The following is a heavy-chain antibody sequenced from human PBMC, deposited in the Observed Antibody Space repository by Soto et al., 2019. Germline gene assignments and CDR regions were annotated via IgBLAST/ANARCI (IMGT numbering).Heavy chain of an antibody. Sequence: EVQLVESGGGLVQPGGSLRLSCAASGFTFSDHYMDWVRQAPGKGLEWVGRSRNKANSYSTEYAASVKGRFTISRYESKNSLYLQMNRLKTEDTDVYYCARFSGSYTRGLDYWGQGTLVTVSS. J-gene: IGHJ4*02. D-gene: IGHD1-26*01. CDR1: GFTFSDHY. CDR3: ARFSGSYTRGLDY. CDR2: SRNKANSYST. V-gene: IGHV3-72*01.